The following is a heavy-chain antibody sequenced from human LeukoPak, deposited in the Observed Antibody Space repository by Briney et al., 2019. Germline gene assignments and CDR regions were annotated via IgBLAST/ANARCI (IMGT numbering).Heavy chain of an antibody. Sequence: PSETLSLTCTVSGGSISSSSYYWGWIRQPPGKGLEWIGSIYYSGSTYYNPSLKSRVTISVDTSKNQFSLKLSSVTAADTAVYYCARGNVLRYFDWPNDAFDIWGQGTMVTVSS. CDR2: IYYSGST. CDR3: ARGNVLRYFDWPNDAFDI. CDR1: GGSISSSSYY. V-gene: IGHV4-39*07. J-gene: IGHJ3*02. D-gene: IGHD3-9*01.